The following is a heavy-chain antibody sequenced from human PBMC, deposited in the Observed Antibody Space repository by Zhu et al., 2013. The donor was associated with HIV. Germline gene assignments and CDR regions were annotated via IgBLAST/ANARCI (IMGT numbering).Heavy chain of an antibody. J-gene: IGHJ6*03. CDR2: MNPNSANT. CDR1: EYTFTGYY. D-gene: IGHD5-18*01. V-gene: IGHV1-8*03. Sequence: QVQLVQSGAEVKKPGASVKVSCKASEYTFTGYYMHWVRQAPGQGLEWMGWMNPNSANTGYARKFQGRVTITMNTSISTAYMELNSLRSEDTAVYYCARYKGYSYGRYYYHMDVWGKGTTVTVSS. CDR3: ARYKGYSYGRYYYHMDV.